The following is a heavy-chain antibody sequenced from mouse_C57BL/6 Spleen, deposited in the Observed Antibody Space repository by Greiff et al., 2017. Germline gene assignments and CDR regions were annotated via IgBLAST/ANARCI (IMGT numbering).Heavy chain of an antibody. CDR1: GFSLTSYA. D-gene: IGHD2-2*01. CDR3: ARNGYDFHWYFDV. V-gene: IGHV2-9-1*01. Sequence: QVQLKQSGPGLVAPSQSLSITCTVSGFSLTSYAISWVRQPPGKGLEWLGVIWTGGGTNYNSALKSRLIISKDNTKSQVFLRMNSLQTDDTARYYCARNGYDFHWYFDVWGTGTTVTVSS. CDR2: IWTGGGT. J-gene: IGHJ1*03.